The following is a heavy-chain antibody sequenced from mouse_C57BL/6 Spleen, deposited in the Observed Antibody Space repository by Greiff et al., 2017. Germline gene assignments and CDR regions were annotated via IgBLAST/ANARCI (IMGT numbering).Heavy chain of an antibody. CDR1: GYTFTDYE. Sequence: QVQLQQSGAELVRPGASVTLSCKASGYTFTDYEMHWVQQTPVHGLEWIGAIDPETGGTAYNQKFKGKAILTADKSSSTAYLELRSLTSEDSAVYYCTLVATEAMDYWGQGTSVTVSS. CDR2: IDPETGGT. D-gene: IGHD1-1*01. J-gene: IGHJ4*01. V-gene: IGHV1-15*01. CDR3: TLVATEAMDY.